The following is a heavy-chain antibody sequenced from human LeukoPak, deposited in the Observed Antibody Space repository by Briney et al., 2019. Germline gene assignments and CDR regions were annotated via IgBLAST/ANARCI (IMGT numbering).Heavy chain of an antibody. CDR2: ISGSGSST. Sequence: GGSLRLSCATSRFTFSNYAMSWVRQAPGKGLEWVSGISGSGSSTYYADSVKGRFTISRDNSKNTLYLQMNSLRAEDTAVYYCAKDNSLRLTQRGYFDYWGQGTLVTVSS. CDR1: RFTFSNYA. D-gene: IGHD3-16*01. V-gene: IGHV3-23*01. CDR3: AKDNSLRLTQRGYFDY. J-gene: IGHJ4*02.